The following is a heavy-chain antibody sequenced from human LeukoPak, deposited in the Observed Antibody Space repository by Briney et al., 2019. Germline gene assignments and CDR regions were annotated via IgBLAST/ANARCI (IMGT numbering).Heavy chain of an antibody. D-gene: IGHD1-26*01. CDR2: INSRSSTI. CDR1: RFTFSNHG. J-gene: IGHJ3*02. CDR3: AREVGTPQASDI. Sequence: PGGSLRLSCAASRFTFSNHGVNWVRQAPGKGLEWVSYINSRSSTIYYADSVRGRFTISRDNAKNSLYLQMNSLKAEDTAIYYCAREVGTPQASDIWGQGTMVTVSS. V-gene: IGHV3-48*01.